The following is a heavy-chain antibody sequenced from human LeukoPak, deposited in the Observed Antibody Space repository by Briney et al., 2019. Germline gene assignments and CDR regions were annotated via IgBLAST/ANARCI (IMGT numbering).Heavy chain of an antibody. J-gene: IGHJ4*02. CDR2: IRYDGSNK. Sequence: GGSLRLSCAASGFTFSSYGMHWVRQAPGKGLEWVAFIRYDGSNKYYADSVKGRFTISRDNSKNTLYLQMNSLRAEGTAVYYCAKDQKPIAARPCYFDYWGQGTLVTVSS. V-gene: IGHV3-30*02. CDR1: GFTFSSYG. D-gene: IGHD6-6*01. CDR3: AKDQKPIAARPCYFDY.